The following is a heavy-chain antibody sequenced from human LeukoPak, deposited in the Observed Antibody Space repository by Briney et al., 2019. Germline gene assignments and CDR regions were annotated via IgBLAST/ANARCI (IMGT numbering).Heavy chain of an antibody. CDR3: ASTTLDRTYCYFYMDV. D-gene: IGHD3/OR15-3a*01. CDR1: GFTVSSNY. J-gene: IGHJ6*03. CDR2: IHSDGST. V-gene: IGHV3-66*02. Sequence: GGSLRLSCAASGFTVSSNYMSWVRQAPGKGLEWVSVIHSDGSTYYAESVKGRFTISRENSKNTLYLQMNSVRAEDTAVYYCASTTLDRTYCYFYMDVWGKGTTVTVSS.